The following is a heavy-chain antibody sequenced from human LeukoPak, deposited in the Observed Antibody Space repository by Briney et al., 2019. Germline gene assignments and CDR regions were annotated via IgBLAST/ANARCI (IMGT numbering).Heavy chain of an antibody. J-gene: IGHJ4*02. CDR1: GFTFDDYA. V-gene: IGHV3-43*02. CDR3: TTAYDSSGYYLDY. Sequence: GGSLRLSCAASGFTFDDYAMHWVRQVPGRGLEWVSLIIADGGSTSYADSVKGRFTISRDNSKNSLYLQMHSLRTEDTAVYYCTTAYDSSGYYLDYWGQGTLVTVSS. D-gene: IGHD3-22*01. CDR2: IIADGGST.